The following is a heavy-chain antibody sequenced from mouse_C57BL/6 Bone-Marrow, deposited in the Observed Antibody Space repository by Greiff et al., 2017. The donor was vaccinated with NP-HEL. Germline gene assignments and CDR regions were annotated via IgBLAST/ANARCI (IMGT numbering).Heavy chain of an antibody. Sequence: QVQLKQPGAELVKPGASVKLSCKASGYTFTSYWMQWVKQRPGQGLEWIGEIDPSDSYTNYNQKFKGKATLTVDTSSSTAYMQLSSLTSEDSAVYYCARSYGNYAWFAYWGQGTLVTVSA. CDR2: IDPSDSYT. CDR3: ARSYGNYAWFAY. J-gene: IGHJ3*01. V-gene: IGHV1-50*01. CDR1: GYTFTSYW. D-gene: IGHD2-1*01.